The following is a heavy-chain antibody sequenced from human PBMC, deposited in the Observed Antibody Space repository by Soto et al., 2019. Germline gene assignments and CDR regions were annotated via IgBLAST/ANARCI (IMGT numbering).Heavy chain of an antibody. V-gene: IGHV5-10-1*01. CDR1: GYSFTSYW. CDR3: ARGYGVCSGCYFWFDH. Sequence: PGESLKISCKGSGYSFTSYWISWVRQMPGKGLEWMGRIDPSDSYTNYSPSFQGHVTISADKSISTAYLQWSSLKAADTAMYYCARGYGVCSGCYFWFDHWGPGTLVTVSS. CDR2: IDPSDSYT. D-gene: IGHD3-3*01. J-gene: IGHJ5*02.